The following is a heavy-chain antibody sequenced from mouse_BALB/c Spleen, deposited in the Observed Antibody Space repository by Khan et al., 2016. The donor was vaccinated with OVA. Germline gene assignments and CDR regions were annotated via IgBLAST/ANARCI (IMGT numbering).Heavy chain of an antibody. CDR2: INPTSGYT. CDR1: GYTFTTYG. J-gene: IGHJ2*01. Sequence: QVQLKQSGAELAKPGASVKMSCKASGYTFTTYGMHWVQQRPGKGLEWIGYINPTSGYTDYNEKFKDRATFSADRSSSTAYMQLSSLTSEDSAVYYYTRDRMEYWGQGTTLTVSS. CDR3: TRDRMEY. V-gene: IGHV1-4*01.